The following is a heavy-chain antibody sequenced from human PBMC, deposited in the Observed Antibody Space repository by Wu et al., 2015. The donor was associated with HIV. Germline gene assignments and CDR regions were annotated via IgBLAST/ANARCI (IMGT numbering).Heavy chain of an antibody. CDR2: IVPLFDAP. V-gene: IGHV1-69*13. Sequence: QVQLVQSGAEVKKPGSSVRVSCKASGGTFSSYAINWVRQAPGQGLEWMGRIVPLFDAPNYSQKFHDRLTITADRSTTTAYMELSNLKSEDTAVYFCARDATPITTEFDYWGQGTLITVSS. CDR1: GGTFSSYA. J-gene: IGHJ4*02. D-gene: IGHD4-11*01. CDR3: ARDATPITTEFDY.